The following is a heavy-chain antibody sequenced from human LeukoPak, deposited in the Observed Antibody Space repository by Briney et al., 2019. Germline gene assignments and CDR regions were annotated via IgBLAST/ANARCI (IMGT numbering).Heavy chain of an antibody. CDR3: ARAVAAAGTDFDY. D-gene: IGHD6-13*01. V-gene: IGHV4-59*11. CDR1: GGSISSHY. J-gene: IGHJ4*02. CDR2: IHYSGST. Sequence: SETLSLTCTVSGGSISSHYWSWIRQPPGKGLEWIGYIHYSGSTNYNPSLKSRVTISVDTSKNQFSLKLSSVTAADTAVYYCARAVAAAGTDFDYWAREPWSPSPQ.